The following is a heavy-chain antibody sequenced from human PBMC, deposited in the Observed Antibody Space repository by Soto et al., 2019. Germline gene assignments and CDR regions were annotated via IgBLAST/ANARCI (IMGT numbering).Heavy chain of an antibody. Sequence: SGTLSVTCPVSGGSISSYYWIWIRQPPGKGLEWIGYIYYSGRTNYNPSLTSRVTISVDTSKNQFSLNLSSVNDEDTDVYYCVRSDYGGNLDFDYWGQGTLVTGS. CDR1: GGSISSYY. V-gene: IGHV4-59*01. J-gene: IGHJ4*02. CDR2: IYYSGRT. CDR3: VRSDYGGNLDFDY. D-gene: IGHD4-17*01.